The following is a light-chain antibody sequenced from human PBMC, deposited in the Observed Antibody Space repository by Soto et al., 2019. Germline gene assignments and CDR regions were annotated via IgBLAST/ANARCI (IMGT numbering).Light chain of an antibody. CDR1: QSVGSNY. J-gene: IGKJ1*01. CDR3: QQYNSWLWT. V-gene: IGKV3-20*01. Sequence: ESVLTQSPVTLSLSPGERATLSCRASQSVGSNYLAWYQQKPGQSPRLVIYGASNRATGIPDRFSGSGSGTEFTLIISSLQSEDSAVYYCQQYNSWLWTFGQGTKVDIK. CDR2: GAS.